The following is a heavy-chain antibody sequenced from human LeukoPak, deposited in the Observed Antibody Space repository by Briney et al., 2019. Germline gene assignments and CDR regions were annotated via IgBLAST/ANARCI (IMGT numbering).Heavy chain of an antibody. V-gene: IGHV1-69*05. CDR1: GGTFSSYA. CDR2: IIPIFGTA. J-gene: IGHJ4*02. Sequence: ASVKVSCKASGGTFSSYAISWVRQAPGQGLEWMGGIIPIFGTANYAQKFQGRVTITTDESTSTAYMELSSLRSEDTAVYYCARAHLNWNYGRSDLDYWGQGTLVTVSS. D-gene: IGHD1-7*01. CDR3: ARAHLNWNYGRSDLDY.